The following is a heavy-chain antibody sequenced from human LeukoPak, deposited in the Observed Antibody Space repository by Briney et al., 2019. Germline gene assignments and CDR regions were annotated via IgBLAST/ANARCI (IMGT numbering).Heavy chain of an antibody. D-gene: IGHD2-2*01. CDR2: IYYSGST. V-gene: IGHV4-59*01. J-gene: IGHJ3*02. CDR1: GVSISSYY. Sequence: SETLSLTCTVSGVSISSYYWSWIRQPPGKGLEWIGYIYYSGSTNYNPSLKSRVTISVDTSKNQFSLKLSSVTAADTAVYYCARDNQRDAFDIWGQGTMVTVSS. CDR3: ARDNQRDAFDI.